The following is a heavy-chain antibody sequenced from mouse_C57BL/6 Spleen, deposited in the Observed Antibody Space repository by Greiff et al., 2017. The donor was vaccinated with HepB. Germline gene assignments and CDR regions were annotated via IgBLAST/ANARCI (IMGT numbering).Heavy chain of an antibody. CDR3: ARLGRGAMDY. CDR2: ISSGGSYT. J-gene: IGHJ4*01. Sequence: EVHLVESGGDLVKPGGSLKLSCAASGFTFSSYGMSWVRQTPDKRLEWVATISSGGSYTYYPDSVKGRFTISRDNAKNTLYLQMSSLKSEDTARYYCARLGRGAMDYWGQGTSVTVSS. CDR1: GFTFSSYG. D-gene: IGHD4-1*01. V-gene: IGHV5-6*01.